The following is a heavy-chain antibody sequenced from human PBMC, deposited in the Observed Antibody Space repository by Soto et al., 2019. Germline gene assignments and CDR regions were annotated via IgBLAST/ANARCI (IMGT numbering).Heavy chain of an antibody. CDR1: GDSVSSNSAA. J-gene: IGHJ6*02. V-gene: IGHV6-1*01. D-gene: IGHD6-6*01. CDR2: TYYRSKWHN. CDR3: ARANEYTSSSGMDV. Sequence: QTLSLTCAISGDSVSSNSAAWSWIRQSPSRGLEWLGRTYYRSKWHNNYAVSVKSRITINPDTSKNHFSLQLNSVTPEDTAVYYCARANEYTSSSGMDVWGQGTTVTVSS.